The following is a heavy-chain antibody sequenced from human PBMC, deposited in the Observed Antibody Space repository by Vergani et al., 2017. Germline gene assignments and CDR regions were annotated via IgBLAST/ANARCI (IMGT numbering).Heavy chain of an antibody. CDR2: INPSGGST. V-gene: IGHV1-46*03. Sequence: QVLLVQSGAEVTKPGASVRVPCKTSGYTFTNYYIHWVRQAPGQGLEWMGIINPSGGSTTYAQQFQGRLTMTRDTSTGTVYMDLSNLRSEDTAVYYCARPHGDILPPDPRRLGYWGQGALVAVSS. J-gene: IGHJ4*02. CDR1: GYTFTNYY. CDR3: ARPHGDILPPDPRRLGY.